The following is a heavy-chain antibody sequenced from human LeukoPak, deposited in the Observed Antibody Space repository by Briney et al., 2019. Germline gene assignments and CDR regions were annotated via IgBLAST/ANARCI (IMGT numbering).Heavy chain of an antibody. Sequence: SETLSLTCAVSGGPFSGYDWTWIRQPPGKGLEWIGEIKHGGDSNYNSSLQSRLTISVDTSRNQFFLKLRSATAADTAVYYCARSLRWLVEDRYLYYMDVWGEGTSVTVSS. CDR1: GGPFSGYD. V-gene: IGHV4-34*01. D-gene: IGHD6-19*01. CDR2: IKHGGDS. J-gene: IGHJ6*03. CDR3: ARSLRWLVEDRYLYYMDV.